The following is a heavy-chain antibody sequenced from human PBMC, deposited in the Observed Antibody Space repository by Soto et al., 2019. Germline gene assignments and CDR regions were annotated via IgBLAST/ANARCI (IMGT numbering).Heavy chain of an antibody. D-gene: IGHD5-12*01. CDR1: GFC. Sequence: GFCGSRIRKKKGKGLEWIGEINHSGSTNYNPSLKSRVTISVDTSKNQFSLKLSSVTAADTAVYYCARGRLKGGYSGYRYAFDIWGQGTMVTVSS. J-gene: IGHJ3*02. CDR2: INHSGST. V-gene: IGHV4-34*01. CDR3: ARGRLKGGYSGYRYAFDI.